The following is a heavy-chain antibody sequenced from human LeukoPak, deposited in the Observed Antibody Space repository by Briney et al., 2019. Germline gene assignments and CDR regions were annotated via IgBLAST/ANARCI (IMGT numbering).Heavy chain of an antibody. CDR3: ARTFSGSYLAYYGMDV. Sequence: PGTLSLTSAVSGGSFSGYYWSWVREPPGEGVEWIWGIYHRGSTNYNPHLKSLVTISVDTTNNQFSLKLSSVTAADTAVYYCARTFSGSYLAYYGMDVWGQGTTVTVSS. CDR1: GGSFSGYY. CDR2: IYHRGST. J-gene: IGHJ6*02. V-gene: IGHV4-34*01. D-gene: IGHD1-26*01.